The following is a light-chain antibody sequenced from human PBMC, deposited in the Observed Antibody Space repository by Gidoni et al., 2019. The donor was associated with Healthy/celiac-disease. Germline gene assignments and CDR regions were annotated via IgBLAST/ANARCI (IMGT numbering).Light chain of an antibody. V-gene: IGKV3-11*01. CDR1: QSFSSY. CDR3: RQRSNWPPLT. J-gene: IGKJ4*01. CDR2: DAS. Sequence: ETVLTQSPATLSLSPGDRVTLSCRASQSFSSYLAWYQQKPGQAPKLLIYDASNRATSIPARFSGSGSGTDFTLTISSLEHEDFAVYYCRQRSNWPPLTFGGGTKVEIK.